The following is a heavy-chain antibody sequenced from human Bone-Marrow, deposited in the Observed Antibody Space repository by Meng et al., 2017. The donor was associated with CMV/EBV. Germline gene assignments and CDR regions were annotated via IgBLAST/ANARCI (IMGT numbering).Heavy chain of an antibody. CDR2: IYPGDSDI. CDR3: AKSYDGSSTSCYGVYAFDI. V-gene: IGHV5-51*01. J-gene: IGHJ3*02. D-gene: IGHD2-2*01. CDR1: GYSFNSYW. Sequence: GESLKISCTGSGYSFNSYWIGWVRLMPGKGLEWMGIIYPGDSDIKYSASFQGQVTISADKSISTAYLQWSSLKASDTAMYYCAKSYDGSSTSCYGVYAFDIWGQGTMVTVSS.